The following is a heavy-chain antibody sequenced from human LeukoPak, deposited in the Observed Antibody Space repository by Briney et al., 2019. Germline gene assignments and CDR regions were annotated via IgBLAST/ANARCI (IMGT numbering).Heavy chain of an antibody. CDR1: GFSFDDYA. CDR2: VSWDGNNI. D-gene: IGHD3-10*01. J-gene: IGHJ6*03. Sequence: GGSLRLSCVASGFSFDDYAMHWVRQAPGKGLEWVSGVSWDGNNIGYADSVKGRFTISRDNAKNSLYLQMYSLRAEDTALYYCGKSTVGRYNYYMDVWGKGTTVTVSS. V-gene: IGHV3-9*01. CDR3: GKSTVGRYNYYMDV.